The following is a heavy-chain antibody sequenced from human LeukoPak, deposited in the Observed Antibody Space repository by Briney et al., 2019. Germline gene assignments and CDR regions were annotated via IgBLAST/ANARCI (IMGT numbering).Heavy chain of an antibody. Sequence: SETLSLTCTVSGGSISSYYWSWIRQPPGKGLEWIGYIYYSGSTNYNPSLKSRVTISVDTSKNQFSLKLSSVTAADTAAYYCARTRLDNWFDPWGQGTLVTVSS. D-gene: IGHD6-19*01. V-gene: IGHV4-59*01. J-gene: IGHJ5*02. CDR2: IYYSGST. CDR1: GGSISSYY. CDR3: ARTRLDNWFDP.